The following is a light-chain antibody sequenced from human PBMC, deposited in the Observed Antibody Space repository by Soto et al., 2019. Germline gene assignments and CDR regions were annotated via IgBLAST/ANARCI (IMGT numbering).Light chain of an antibody. CDR1: QGISNY. CDR2: AAS. Sequence: DIQMTQSPSSLSASVGDRVTITCRASQGISNYLAWYQQKPGKVPKLLIYAASTLQSGVPSRFSGSGSGTDFNLTISSLQPQDVATYYSQKYNSATRTFGQGTKVDIK. CDR3: QKYNSATRT. V-gene: IGKV1-27*01. J-gene: IGKJ1*01.